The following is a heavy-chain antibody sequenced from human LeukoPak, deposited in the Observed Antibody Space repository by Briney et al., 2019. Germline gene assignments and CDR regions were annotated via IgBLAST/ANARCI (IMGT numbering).Heavy chain of an antibody. Sequence: SETLSLTCTVSGGSVNSYYLSWIRQPAGKTLEWIGRIYDGGSTNYNPSLKSRVTMSVDTSKNQISLKLKSVTAADTAVYYCARDTSEAVAGDDAFDIWGQGTMVTVSS. CDR2: IYDGGST. J-gene: IGHJ3*02. D-gene: IGHD6-19*01. CDR1: GGSVNSYY. CDR3: ARDTSEAVAGDDAFDI. V-gene: IGHV4-4*07.